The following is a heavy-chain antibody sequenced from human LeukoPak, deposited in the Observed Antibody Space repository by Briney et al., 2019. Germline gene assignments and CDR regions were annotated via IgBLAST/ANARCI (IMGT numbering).Heavy chain of an antibody. J-gene: IGHJ3*01. CDR1: GGSISSYY. CDR3: ARVRIGETSYDASDV. Sequence: SQTLSLTCTVSGGSISSYYWTWIRQPPGKGLEWIGDIYITGSTNYNPYLKRRVTMSVDTSKNQFSLRLSSVTAADTAVYYCARVRIGETSYDASDVWGLGTMVTVSS. D-gene: IGHD1-26*01. V-gene: IGHV4-59*13. CDR2: IYITGST.